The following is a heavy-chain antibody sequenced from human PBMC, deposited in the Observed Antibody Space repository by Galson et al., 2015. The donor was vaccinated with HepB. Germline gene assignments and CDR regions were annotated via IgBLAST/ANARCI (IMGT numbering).Heavy chain of an antibody. Sequence: SLRLSCAASGFRFNNYAMSWVRQAPGKGLEWVSSLGGTGSRTFYADSLKGRFTISRDSNTLYLQMNSLRADDTAVHYCAKDCHYYGDYEQWKTTDLFYFDYWGLGTQVTVSS. CDR3: AKDCHYYGDYEQWKTTDLFYFDY. V-gene: IGHV3-23*01. CDR2: LGGTGSRT. CDR1: GFRFNNYA. J-gene: IGHJ4*02. D-gene: IGHD4-17*01.